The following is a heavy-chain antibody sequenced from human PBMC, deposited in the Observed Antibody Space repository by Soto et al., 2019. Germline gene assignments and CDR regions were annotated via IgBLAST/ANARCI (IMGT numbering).Heavy chain of an antibody. V-gene: IGHV3-30-3*01. CDR3: AKDGNSGSYYLFDY. J-gene: IGHJ4*02. CDR2: ISYDGNNK. D-gene: IGHD1-26*01. Sequence: PGGSLRLSCAASGFTFSSYAMHWVRQAPGKGLEWVAVISYDGNNKFYADSVKGRFTISRDNSKNSLYLQMNSLRTEDTALYYCAKDGNSGSYYLFDYWGQGTLVTVSS. CDR1: GFTFSSYA.